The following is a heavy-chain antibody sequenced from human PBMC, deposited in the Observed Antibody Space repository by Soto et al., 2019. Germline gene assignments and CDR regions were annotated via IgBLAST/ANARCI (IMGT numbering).Heavy chain of an antibody. J-gene: IGHJ3*02. Sequence: QVQLVQSGAEVKKPGSSVKVSCKASGGTFSSYAISWVRQAPGQVLEWMGGIIPIFGTANYAQKFQGRVTITADESTSTSYMELSSLRSEDTAVYYCARGAVPPTVVGVDAKDAFDIWGQGTMVTVSS. CDR2: IIPIFGTA. CDR1: GGTFSSYA. D-gene: IGHD2-15*01. CDR3: ARGAVPPTVVGVDAKDAFDI. V-gene: IGHV1-69*12.